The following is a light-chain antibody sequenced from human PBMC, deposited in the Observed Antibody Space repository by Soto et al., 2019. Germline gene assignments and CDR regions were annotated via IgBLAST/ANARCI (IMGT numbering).Light chain of an antibody. V-gene: IGKV3-20*01. CDR1: ESISISY. CDR3: QQYGSSPTIT. Sequence: EIVLTQSPGTLSLSPGERATLSCRASESISISYLAWYQQRPGQAPRLLIYGASSRATGIPDRFSGSGSGTDFTLTISRLEPEDFAVYYCQQYGSSPTITFSQGTRLEIK. CDR2: GAS. J-gene: IGKJ5*01.